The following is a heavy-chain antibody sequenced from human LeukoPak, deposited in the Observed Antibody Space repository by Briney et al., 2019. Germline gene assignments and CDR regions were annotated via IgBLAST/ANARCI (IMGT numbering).Heavy chain of an antibody. V-gene: IGHV3-23*01. CDR3: AKWSSNVDYYYGMDV. J-gene: IGHJ6*02. Sequence: GGSLRLSCAASGFTFSSYAMSWVRQAPGKGLEWVAAISGSGGSTYYADSVKGRFTISRDNSKNTLYLQMNSLRAEDTAVYYCAKWSSNVDYYYGMDVWGQGTTVTVSS. CDR1: GFTFSSYA. CDR2: ISGSGGST. D-gene: IGHD2-2*01.